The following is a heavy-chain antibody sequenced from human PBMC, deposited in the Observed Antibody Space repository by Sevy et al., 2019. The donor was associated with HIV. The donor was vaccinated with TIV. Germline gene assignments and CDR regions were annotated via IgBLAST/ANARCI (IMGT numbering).Heavy chain of an antibody. CDR3: ASYEYSSSYYYYYYGMDV. CDR1: GGTFSSYA. CDR2: IIPIFGTA. J-gene: IGHJ6*02. V-gene: IGHV1-69*13. Sequence: ASVKVSCKASGGTFSSYAISWVRQAPGQGLEWMGGIIPIFGTANYAQKFQGRVTITADESTSTAYMELSSLRSEDTDVSYCASYEYSSSYYYYYYGMDVWGQGTTVTVSS. D-gene: IGHD6-6*01.